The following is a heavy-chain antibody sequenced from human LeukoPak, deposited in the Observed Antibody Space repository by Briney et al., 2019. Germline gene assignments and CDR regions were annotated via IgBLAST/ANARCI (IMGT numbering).Heavy chain of an antibody. CDR1: GFTFSSYA. D-gene: IGHD3-22*01. CDR2: ISGSGGST. Sequence: PGGPLRLSCAASGFTFSSYAMSWVRQAPGKGLEWVSAISGSGGSTYYADSVKGRFTISRDNSKNTLYLQMNSLRAEDTAVYYCAKEPSPMIVVAYYFDYWGQGTLVTVSS. V-gene: IGHV3-23*01. J-gene: IGHJ4*02. CDR3: AKEPSPMIVVAYYFDY.